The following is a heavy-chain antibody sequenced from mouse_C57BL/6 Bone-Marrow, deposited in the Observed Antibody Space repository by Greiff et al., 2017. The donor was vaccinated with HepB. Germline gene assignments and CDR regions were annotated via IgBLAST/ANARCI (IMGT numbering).Heavy chain of an antibody. CDR2: IYPGSGST. V-gene: IGHV1-55*01. CDR1: GYTFTSYW. CDR3: ARIPTVVATGFVY. Sequence: VQLQQPGAELVKPGASVKMSCKASGYTFTSYWINWVKQRPGQGLEWIGEIYPGSGSTNYNEKFKSKATLTVDTSSSTAYMQLSSLTSEDSAVYYCARIPTVVATGFVYWGQGTTLTVSS. D-gene: IGHD1-1*01. J-gene: IGHJ2*01.